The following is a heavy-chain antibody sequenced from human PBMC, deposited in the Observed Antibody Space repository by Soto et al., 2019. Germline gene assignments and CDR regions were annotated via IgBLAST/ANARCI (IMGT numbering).Heavy chain of an antibody. D-gene: IGHD6-6*01. J-gene: IGHJ5*01. Sequence: ASVKVSWHAFGYTFTSCGISWVRQAPGQGLERMGWISAYNGNKNYAPKLQGTVTMTTDTSTRTAYMELRSLKHEDTAFYYCARDAYSSSSVWLDSGGQGSRVNVSS. CDR1: GYTFTSCG. CDR2: ISAYNGNK. V-gene: IGHV1-18*04. CDR3: ARDAYSSSSVWLDS.